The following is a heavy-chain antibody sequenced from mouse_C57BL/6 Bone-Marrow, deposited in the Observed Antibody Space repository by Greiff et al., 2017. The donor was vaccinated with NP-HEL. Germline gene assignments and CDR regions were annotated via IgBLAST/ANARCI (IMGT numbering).Heavy chain of an antibody. D-gene: IGHD1-1*01. CDR1: GFTFSDYG. J-gene: IGHJ4*01. CDR3: ASYYYGSGYYAMDY. CDR2: ISSGSSTI. V-gene: IGHV5-17*01. Sequence: EVKLMESGGGLVKPGGSLKLSCAASGFTFSDYGMHWVRQAPEKGLEWVAYISSGSSTIYYADTVKGRFTISRDNAKNTLFLQMTSLRSEDTAMYYCASYYYGSGYYAMDYWGQGTSVTVSS.